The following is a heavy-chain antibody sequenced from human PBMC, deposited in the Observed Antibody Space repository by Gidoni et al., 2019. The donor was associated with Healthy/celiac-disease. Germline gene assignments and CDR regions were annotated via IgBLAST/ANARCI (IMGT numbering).Heavy chain of an antibody. V-gene: IGHV1-3*01. J-gene: IGHJ4*02. CDR2: INAGNGNQ. CDR1: GSTFTSYA. Sequence: QVQLVQSGAGVKKPGASVKGSCKASGSTFTSYAMHWGRQAPGQRLEWMGWINAGNGNQNYSQKFQVRVTITRYTSASTAYMELSSLRSEDTAVYYCARDIGIAARLPDYWGQGTLVTVSS. CDR3: ARDIGIAARLPDY. D-gene: IGHD6-6*01.